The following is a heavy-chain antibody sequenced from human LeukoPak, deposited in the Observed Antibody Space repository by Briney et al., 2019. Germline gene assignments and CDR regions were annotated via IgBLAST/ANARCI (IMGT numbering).Heavy chain of an antibody. CDR3: ARAYACGSTNCPDRY. CDR2: INPNSGDT. Sequence: ASVKVSCKASGYTFTGYYMHWVRQAPGQGLEWMGRINPNSGDTNYAQNFQGRVTMTRDTSISTAYMELRSLRSDDTAVYYCARAYACGSTNCPDRYWGQGTLVTVSS. J-gene: IGHJ4*02. CDR1: GYTFTGYY. V-gene: IGHV1-2*06. D-gene: IGHD2-2*01.